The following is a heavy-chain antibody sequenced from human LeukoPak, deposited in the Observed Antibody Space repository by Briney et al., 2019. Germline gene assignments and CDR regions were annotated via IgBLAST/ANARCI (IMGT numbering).Heavy chain of an antibody. D-gene: IGHD1-1*01. V-gene: IGHV3-23*01. Sequence: GGSLRLSCAASGFTFSSFAMTWVRQAPGKGLEGVSIISSDGASTYYADSVKGRLTLSRDDSKNTLYLQMNRLRAEDSALYYCANGGWNAWFDPWGQGTLVTVSS. CDR3: ANGGWNAWFDP. CDR1: GFTFSSFA. J-gene: IGHJ5*02. CDR2: ISSDGAST.